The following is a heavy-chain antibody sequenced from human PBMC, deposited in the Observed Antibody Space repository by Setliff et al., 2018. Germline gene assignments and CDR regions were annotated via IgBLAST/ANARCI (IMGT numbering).Heavy chain of an antibody. V-gene: IGHV4-39*01. Sequence: PSETLSLTCTVSGGSISSSRYYWGWIRQPPGKGLEWIGSINYSGSTYYNPSLKSRVTISVETSNNTLYLQMKSLRAEDTAVYYCARNWVTAQHYYYGMDVWGQGTTVTVSS. CDR3: ARNWVTAQHYYYGMDV. CDR1: GGSISSSRYY. CDR2: INYSGST. J-gene: IGHJ6*02. D-gene: IGHD2-21*02.